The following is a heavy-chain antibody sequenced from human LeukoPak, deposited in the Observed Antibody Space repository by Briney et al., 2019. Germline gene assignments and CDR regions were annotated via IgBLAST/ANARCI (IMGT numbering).Heavy chain of an antibody. V-gene: IGHV3-66*01. D-gene: IGHD6-6*01. CDR2: IYSGGST. CDR1: GFTVSGNY. Sequence: GGSLRLSCAASGFTVSGNYMSWVRQAPGKGLEWVSVIYSGGSTYYADSVKGRFTISRDNSKNTLYLQMNSLRSEDTAVYYCAASSIAARPPLYYYYMDVWGKGTTVTVSS. J-gene: IGHJ6*03. CDR3: AASSIAARPPLYYYYMDV.